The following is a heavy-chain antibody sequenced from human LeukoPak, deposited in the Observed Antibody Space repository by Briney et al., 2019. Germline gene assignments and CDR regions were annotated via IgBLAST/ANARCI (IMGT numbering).Heavy chain of an antibody. J-gene: IGHJ5*02. D-gene: IGHD2-2*01. CDR3: ARAGCSSTSCYPRYNWFDP. Sequence: SVKVSCKASGGTFSSYAISWVRQAPGQGLEWMGGIIPIFGTANYAQKFQGRVTITADKSTSTAYMELSSLRSEDTAVYYCARAGCSSTSCYPRYNWFDPWGQGTLVTVSS. CDR2: IIPIFGTA. CDR1: GGTFSSYA. V-gene: IGHV1-69*06.